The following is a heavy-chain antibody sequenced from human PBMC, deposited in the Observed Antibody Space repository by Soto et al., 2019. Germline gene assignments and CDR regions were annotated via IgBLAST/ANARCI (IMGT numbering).Heavy chain of an antibody. D-gene: IGHD3-22*01. CDR1: GFTFSSYA. CDR3: AKAPLSSGYYHYFDY. CDR2: ISGSGGST. Sequence: EVQLLESGGGLVQPGGSLRLSCAAAGFTFSSYAMSWVRQAPGKGLEWVSAISGSGGSTYYADSVKGRFTISRDNSKNTLYLQMNSLRAEDTAVYYCAKAPLSSGYYHYFDYWGQGTLVTVSS. J-gene: IGHJ4*02. V-gene: IGHV3-23*01.